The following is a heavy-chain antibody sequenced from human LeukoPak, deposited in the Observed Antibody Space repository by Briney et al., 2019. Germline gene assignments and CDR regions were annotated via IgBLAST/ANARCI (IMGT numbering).Heavy chain of an antibody. D-gene: IGHD5-24*01. J-gene: IGHJ4*02. Sequence: ASVKVSCKASGYTFTSHSINWLRQAPGQGLEWMGWITTNTGNPTYAQGFTGRFVFSLDTSVSTAYLQISSLKAEDTAVYYCARDASTIRFDYWGQGTLVTVSS. V-gene: IGHV7-4-1*02. CDR2: ITTNTGNP. CDR1: GYTFTSHS. CDR3: ARDASTIRFDY.